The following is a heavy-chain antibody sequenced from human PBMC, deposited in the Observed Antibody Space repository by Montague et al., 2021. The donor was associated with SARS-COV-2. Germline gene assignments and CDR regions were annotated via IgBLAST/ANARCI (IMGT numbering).Heavy chain of an antibody. Sequence: CAISGDSVSSNSATWNWVRQSPSRGLEWLGRTYYRSKRYNDYAVSVRGRVTINPDTSKNQSSLQLNSVTPEDTAIYYCTSGREGNYNVMDVWGQGTTVTVSS. CDR1: GDSVSSNSAT. J-gene: IGHJ6*02. V-gene: IGHV6-1*01. D-gene: IGHD1-1*01. CDR3: TSGREGNYNVMDV. CDR2: TYYRSKRYN.